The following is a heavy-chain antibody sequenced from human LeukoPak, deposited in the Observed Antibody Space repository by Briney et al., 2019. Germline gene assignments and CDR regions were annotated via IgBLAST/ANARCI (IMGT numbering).Heavy chain of an antibody. V-gene: IGHV1-18*01. CDR1: GYTFTSYG. CDR3: ARDRGIAARPGLDY. J-gene: IGHJ4*02. CDR2: MSAYNGNT. D-gene: IGHD6-6*01. Sequence: GASVKVSCKASGYTFTSYGISGVRQPPGQGLEWMGWMSAYNGNTNYAQKLQGRVTMTTDTSTSTAYTELRSLRSDDTAVYYCARDRGIAARPGLDYWGQGTLVTVSS.